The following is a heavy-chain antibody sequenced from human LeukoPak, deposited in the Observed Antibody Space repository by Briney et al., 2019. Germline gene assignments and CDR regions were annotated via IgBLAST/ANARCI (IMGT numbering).Heavy chain of an antibody. Sequence: SVKVSCKASGGTFSSYTISWVRQAPGQGLEWMGRIIPILGIANYAQKFQGRVTITADKSTSTAYMELSSLRPEDTAVYYCARDLYSGSLVWVYWGQGTLVTVSS. D-gene: IGHD1-26*01. CDR1: GGTFSSYT. J-gene: IGHJ4*02. V-gene: IGHV1-69*04. CDR2: IIPILGIA. CDR3: ARDLYSGSLVWVY.